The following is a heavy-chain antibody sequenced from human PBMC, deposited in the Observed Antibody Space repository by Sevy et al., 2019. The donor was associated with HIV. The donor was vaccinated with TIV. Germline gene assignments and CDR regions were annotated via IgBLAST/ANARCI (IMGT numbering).Heavy chain of an antibody. CDR2: IYPGDSGT. V-gene: IGHV5-51*01. J-gene: IGHJ4*02. CDR3: ARPLTVGATISDY. CDR1: GYSFTSYW. D-gene: IGHD1-26*01. Sequence: GESLKISCKGSGYSFTSYWIGWVRQMPGKGLEWMGIIYPGDSGTRYSPSFQGQVTISADKSLSTAYLQWSSPKASDTAMYYCARPLTVGATISDYWGQGTLVTVSS.